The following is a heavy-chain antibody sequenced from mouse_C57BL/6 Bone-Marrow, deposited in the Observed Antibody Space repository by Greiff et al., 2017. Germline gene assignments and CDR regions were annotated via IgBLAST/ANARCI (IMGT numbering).Heavy chain of an antibody. CDR1: GYTFTDYN. D-gene: IGHD1-1*01. Sequence: EVKLVESGPELVKPGASVKIPCKASGYTFTDYNMDWVKQSHGKSLEWIGDINPNNGGTIYNQKFKGKATLTVDKSSSTAYMELRSLTSEDTAVYYCARKTVANYYAMDYWGQGTSVTVSS. J-gene: IGHJ4*01. CDR3: ARKTVANYYAMDY. CDR2: INPNNGGT. V-gene: IGHV1-18*01.